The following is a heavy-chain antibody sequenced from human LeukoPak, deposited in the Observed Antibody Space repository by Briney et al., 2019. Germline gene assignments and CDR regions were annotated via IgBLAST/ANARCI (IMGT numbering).Heavy chain of an antibody. D-gene: IGHD3-9*01. Sequence: SETLSLTCTVSGGSISSSSYYWGWIRQPPGKGLEWIGSIYYSGSTYYNPSLKSRVTISVDRSKNQFSLKLSSVTAADTAVYYCASNILTGYYPSRWGQGTLVTVSS. J-gene: IGHJ4*02. CDR2: IYYSGST. CDR1: GGSISSSSYY. CDR3: ASNILTGYYPSR. V-gene: IGHV4-39*07.